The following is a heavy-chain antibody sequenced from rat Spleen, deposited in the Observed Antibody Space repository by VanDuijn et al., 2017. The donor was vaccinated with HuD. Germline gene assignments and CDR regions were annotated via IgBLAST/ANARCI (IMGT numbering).Heavy chain of an antibody. CDR3: ARPGLGP. CDR1: GFTFSNYG. J-gene: IGHJ2*01. D-gene: IGHD5-1*01. Sequence: EVQLVESGGGLVQPGRSLKLSCAASGFTFSNYGMAWVRQAPTKGLEWVATISYDGSSTYYRDSVKGRFTISRDNAKSTLYLQMDSLRSEDTATYYCARPGLGPWGQGVMVTVSS. V-gene: IGHV5-29*01. CDR2: ISYDGSST.